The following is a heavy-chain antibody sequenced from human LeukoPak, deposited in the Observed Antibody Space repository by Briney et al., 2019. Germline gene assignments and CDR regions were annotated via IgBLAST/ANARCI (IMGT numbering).Heavy chain of an antibody. J-gene: IGHJ4*02. Sequence: GRSLRLSCAASGFTFSSYAMHRVRQAPGKGLEWVAVISYDGNNKYYADSVKGRFTISRDNSKNTLYLQMNSLRAEDTAVYYCASYAYWGQGTLVTVSS. D-gene: IGHD4-17*01. CDR3: ASYAY. V-gene: IGHV3-30-3*01. CDR2: ISYDGNNK. CDR1: GFTFSSYA.